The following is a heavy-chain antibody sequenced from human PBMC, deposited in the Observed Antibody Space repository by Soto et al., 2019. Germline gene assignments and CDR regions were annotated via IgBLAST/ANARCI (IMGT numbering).Heavy chain of an antibody. CDR1: GYTFTSYD. CDR3: ATSPIVVVPAAVSQPFDY. V-gene: IGHV1-8*01. CDR2: MNANSGNT. J-gene: IGHJ4*02. Sequence: ASVKVSCKASGYTFTSYDINWVRQATGQGLEWMGWMNANSGNTDYAQKLQGRVTMTRDTSTSTAYMELRSLRSDDTAVYYCATSPIVVVPAAVSQPFDYWGQGTLVTVSS. D-gene: IGHD2-2*01.